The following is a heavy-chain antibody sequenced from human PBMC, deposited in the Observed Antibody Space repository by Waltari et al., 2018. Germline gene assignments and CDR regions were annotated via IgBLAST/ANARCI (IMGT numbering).Heavy chain of an antibody. J-gene: IGHJ1*01. CDR1: GFTFSSYA. CDR2: ISGSGGST. V-gene: IGHV3-23*01. Sequence: EVQLLESGGGLVQPGGSLRLSCAASGFTFSSYAMSWVRQAPGKGLEWVSAISGSGGSTYYADSVKGRFTISRDNAKNTLYLQMDSLRAEETAVYYCVIGAQHVSNWCASEYFQHWGQGTLVTVSS. D-gene: IGHD6-13*01. CDR3: VIGAQHVSNWCASEYFQH.